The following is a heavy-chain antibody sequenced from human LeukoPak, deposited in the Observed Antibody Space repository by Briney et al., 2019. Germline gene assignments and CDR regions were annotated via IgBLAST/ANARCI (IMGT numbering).Heavy chain of an antibody. D-gene: IGHD1-26*01. CDR3: AKFVYGGSYLDRFDY. CDR2: ISGSGGST. V-gene: IGHV3-23*01. CDR1: GFTFSSYA. Sequence: GGSLRLSCAASGFTFSSYAMSWVRQAPGTGLEWVSAISGSGGSTYYADSVKGRFTISRDNSKNTLYLQMNSLRAEDTAVYYCAKFVYGGSYLDRFDYWGQGTLVTVSS. J-gene: IGHJ4*02.